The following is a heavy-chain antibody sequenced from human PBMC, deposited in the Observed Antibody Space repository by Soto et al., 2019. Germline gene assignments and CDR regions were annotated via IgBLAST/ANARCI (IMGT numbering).Heavy chain of an antibody. CDR2: ISYDGSNK. Sequence: QVQLVEYGGGVVQPGRSLRLACAASGFTFSSYGMHWVRQAPGKGLEWVAVISYDGSNKYYADSVKGRFTISRDNSKNTLYLQMNSLRAEDTAVYYCAKDRIAVAGGGGFDYWGQGTLVTVSS. D-gene: IGHD6-19*01. CDR1: GFTFSSYG. V-gene: IGHV3-30*18. J-gene: IGHJ4*02. CDR3: AKDRIAVAGGGGFDY.